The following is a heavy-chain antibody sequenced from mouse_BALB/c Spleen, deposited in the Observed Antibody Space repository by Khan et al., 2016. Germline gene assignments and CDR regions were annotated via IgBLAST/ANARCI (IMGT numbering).Heavy chain of an antibody. CDR3: ARRDYCDY. CDR1: GYTFTDYS. CDR2: INTETGEP. V-gene: IGHV9-2-1*01. J-gene: IGHJ2*01. Sequence: QIQLVQSGPELKKPGETVKISCRASGYTFTDYSMHWVKQAPGKGLKWMGWINTETGEPTYADDFKGRFACSLETSASTAYLQINNLKNEDTATYFCARRDYCDYWGQGTTLTVSS.